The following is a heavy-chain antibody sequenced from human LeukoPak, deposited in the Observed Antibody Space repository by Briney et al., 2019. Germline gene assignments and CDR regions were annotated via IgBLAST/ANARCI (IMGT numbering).Heavy chain of an antibody. D-gene: IGHD6-19*01. Sequence: SETLSLTCTVSGGSISRYYWSWIRQPPGKGLEWIGYIYYSGSTNYNPSLKSRVTISVDTSKNQFSLKLSSVTAADTAVYYCARAVSGYSSGWQDYWGQGTLVTVSS. CDR2: IYYSGST. CDR1: GGSISRYY. J-gene: IGHJ4*02. V-gene: IGHV4-59*12. CDR3: ARAVSGYSSGWQDY.